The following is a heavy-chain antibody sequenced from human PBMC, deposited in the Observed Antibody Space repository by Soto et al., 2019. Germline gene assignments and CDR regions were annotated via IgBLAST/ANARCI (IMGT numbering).Heavy chain of an antibody. Sequence: EVQLLESGGGLVQPGGSPRLSCAASGFTFKKYAMTWVRQAPGKGLEWVSTISGKDGSTYYADSVKGRFTISRDNSKNALYLQMSSLRAEDTALYYCVKDWTGDTCPCMDVWGQGTTVTVSS. J-gene: IGHJ6*01. V-gene: IGHV3-23*01. CDR3: VKDWTGDTCPCMDV. CDR2: ISGKDGST. CDR1: GFTFKKYA. D-gene: IGHD2-8*02.